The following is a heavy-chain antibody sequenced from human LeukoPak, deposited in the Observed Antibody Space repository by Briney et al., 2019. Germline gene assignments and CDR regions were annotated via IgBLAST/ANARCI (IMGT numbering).Heavy chain of an antibody. J-gene: IGHJ4*02. Sequence: GGSLGLSCAASGFTSGTYAVGWVGQAPGKGLEWVSACGGGDSYYADSVKGRFTISRDNSKKILYLQMNSLRAEDTAVYYCGKEVERHFDLKYWGQGTRVTVSS. V-gene: IGHV3-23*01. CDR1: GFTSGTYA. CDR2: CGGGDS. CDR3: GKEVERHFDLKY.